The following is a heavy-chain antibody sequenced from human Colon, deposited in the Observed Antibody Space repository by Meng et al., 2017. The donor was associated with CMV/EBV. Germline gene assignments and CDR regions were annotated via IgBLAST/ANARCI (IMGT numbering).Heavy chain of an antibody. Sequence: EAYVCSWTSHDIDWVGQAREKGVEWVGHIRNKDNSYTTEYAASVKGRFTILRDDSKNSVYLQMNSLKTEDTAVYYCARVWRGRWFAPWGQGTLVTVSS. CDR3: ARVWRGRWFAP. V-gene: IGHV3-72*01. J-gene: IGHJ5*02. CDR1: VCSWTSHD. CDR2: IRNKDNSYTT. D-gene: IGHD2-21*01.